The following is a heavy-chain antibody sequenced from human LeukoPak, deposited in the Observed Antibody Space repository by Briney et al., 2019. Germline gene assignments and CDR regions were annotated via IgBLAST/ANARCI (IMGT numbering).Heavy chain of an antibody. CDR3: AYQHHDYGDYYFDY. CDR2: ISGSGGSA. J-gene: IGHJ4*02. D-gene: IGHD4-17*01. V-gene: IGHV3-23*01. Sequence: GGSLRLSCAASGFTFSSYDMNWVRQAPGKGLEWVSAISGSGGSAYYVDSVKGRFTISRDNAKNTLYLQMNSLRAEDTAVYYCAYQHHDYGDYYFDYWGQGTLVTVSS. CDR1: GFTFSSYD.